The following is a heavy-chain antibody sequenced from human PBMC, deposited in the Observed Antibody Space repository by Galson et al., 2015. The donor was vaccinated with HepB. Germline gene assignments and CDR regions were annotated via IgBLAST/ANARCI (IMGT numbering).Heavy chain of an antibody. CDR1: GYNFNTHW. J-gene: IGHJ4*02. V-gene: IGHV5-51*03. CDR3: ARRYSGSTRDGLDH. CDR2: IYPGDSDT. Sequence: QSGAEVKKPGEPLKISCEASGYNFNTHWIAWVRQMPGKGLEWMGMIYPGDSDTRYSPSFQGQVTFPADKSSSTASLQWNRLKASDTAMYYFARRYSGSTRDGLDHWGQGTLVTVSS. D-gene: IGHD5-18*01.